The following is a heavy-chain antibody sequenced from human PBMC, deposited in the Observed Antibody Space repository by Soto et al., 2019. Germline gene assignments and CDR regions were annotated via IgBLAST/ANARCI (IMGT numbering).Heavy chain of an antibody. CDR1: GYSFTSYW. J-gene: IGHJ3*02. Sequence: GESLKISCKGSGYSFTSYWIGWVRQMPGKGLEWMGIIYPGDSDTRYSPSFQGQVTISADNSISTADLQWSSLKASDAALYDCALHAGGSYGSGAFDIWCQGTMVTVSS. D-gene: IGHD1-26*01. CDR2: IYPGDSDT. V-gene: IGHV5-51*01. CDR3: ALHAGGSYGSGAFDI.